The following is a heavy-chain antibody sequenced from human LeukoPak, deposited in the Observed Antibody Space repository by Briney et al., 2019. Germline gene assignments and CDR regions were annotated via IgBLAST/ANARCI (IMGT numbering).Heavy chain of an antibody. D-gene: IGHD2-2*01. CDR2: IYYSGST. J-gene: IGHJ2*01. CDR3: ARPSTGYWYFDL. Sequence: KPSETLSLTCTVSGGSISSSSYYWGWIRQPPGKGLEWIGSIYYSGSTYYNPSLKSRVTISVDTSKNQFSLKLSSVTAADTAVYYCARPSTGYWYFDLWGRGTLVTVSS. V-gene: IGHV4-39*07. CDR1: GGSISSSSYY.